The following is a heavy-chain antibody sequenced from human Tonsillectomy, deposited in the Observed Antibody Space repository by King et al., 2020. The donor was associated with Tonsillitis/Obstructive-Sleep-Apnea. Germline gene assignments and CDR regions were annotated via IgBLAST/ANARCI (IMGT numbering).Heavy chain of an antibody. CDR2: IKSKTDGGTT. J-gene: IGHJ4*02. D-gene: IGHD3-3*01. Sequence: VQLVESGGGLVKPGGSLRLSCAASGFTFSNAWMSWVRQAPGKGLEWVGRIKSKTDGGTTDYAAPVKGRLTITRDDSKTTLYLQMNSLKTEDTAVYYCTTSYDFWSGYLLYYFDYWGQGTLVTVSS. V-gene: IGHV3-15*01. CDR3: TTSYDFWSGYLLYYFDY. CDR1: GFTFSNAW.